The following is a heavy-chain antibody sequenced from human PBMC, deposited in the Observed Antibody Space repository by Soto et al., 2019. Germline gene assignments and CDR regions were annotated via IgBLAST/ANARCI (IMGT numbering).Heavy chain of an antibody. J-gene: IGHJ6*03. V-gene: IGHV3-48*01. CDR3: ARAGGYCSSTSCYPVGVYYMDV. Sequence: EVQLVESGGGLVQPGGSLRLSCAASGFTFSSYSMNWVRQAPGKGLEWVSYISSSSSTIYYADSVKGRFTISRDNAKNALYLQMNSLRAEDTAVYYCARAGGYCSSTSCYPVGVYYMDVWGKGTTVTVSS. D-gene: IGHD2-2*01. CDR2: ISSSSSTI. CDR1: GFTFSSYS.